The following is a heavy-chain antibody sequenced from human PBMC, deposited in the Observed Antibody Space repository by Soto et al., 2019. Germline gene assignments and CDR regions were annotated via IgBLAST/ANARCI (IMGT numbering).Heavy chain of an antibody. CDR2: IIPIFGTA. CDR1: GGTFSSHA. J-gene: IGHJ4*02. D-gene: IGHD6-6*01. CDR3: ASGVAKQLAFDY. Sequence: GASVKVSCKASGGTFSSHAISWVRQAPGQGLEWMGGIIPIFGTANYAQKFQGRVTITADESTSTAYMELSSLRSEDTAVYYCASGVAKQLAFDYWGQGTLVTVSS. V-gene: IGHV1-69*13.